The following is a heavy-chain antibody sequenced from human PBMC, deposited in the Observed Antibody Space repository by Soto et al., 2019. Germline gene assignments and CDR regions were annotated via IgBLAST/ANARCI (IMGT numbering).Heavy chain of an antibody. CDR1: GGTFSSYA. Sequence: QVQLVQSGAEVQKPGSSVKVSCKASGGTFSSYAISWVRQAPGQGLEWMGGIIPIFGTANYAQKFQGRVTITADKSTITAYMELSSLRSEDTAVYYCARELQGTGYIAAAGVWFDPWGQGTLVTVSS. J-gene: IGHJ5*02. CDR2: IIPIFGTA. CDR3: ARELQGTGYIAAAGVWFDP. V-gene: IGHV1-69*06. D-gene: IGHD6-25*01.